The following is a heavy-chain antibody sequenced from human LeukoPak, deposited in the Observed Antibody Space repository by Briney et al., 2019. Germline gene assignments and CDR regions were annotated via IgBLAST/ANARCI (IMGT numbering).Heavy chain of an antibody. V-gene: IGHV1-2*02. D-gene: IGHD3-22*01. CDR2: INPNSGGT. J-gene: IGHJ4*02. CDR1: GYTFTGYY. Sequence: ASVKVSCKASGYTFTGYYMHWVRQAPGQGLEWMGWINPNSGGTYYAQKFQGRVSMARDTSISTAYMELSSLRSDDTAVYYCYYRVSSGYLTWGQGTLVAVSS. CDR3: YYRVSSGYLT.